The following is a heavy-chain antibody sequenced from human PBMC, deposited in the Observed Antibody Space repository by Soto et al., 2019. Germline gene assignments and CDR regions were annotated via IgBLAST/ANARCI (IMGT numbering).Heavy chain of an antibody. V-gene: IGHV4-59*01. J-gene: IGHJ6*02. CDR1: GGSISSYY. D-gene: IGHD3-3*01. CDR2: IYYSGST. CDR3: ARQGGGIKIFGVVTPGAYGMDV. Sequence: SETLSLTCTVSGGSISSYYWSWIRQPPGKGLEWIGYIYYSGSTNYNPSLKSRVTISVDTSKNQFSLKLSSVTAADTAVYYCARQGGGIKIFGVVTPGAYGMDVWGQGTTVTVSS.